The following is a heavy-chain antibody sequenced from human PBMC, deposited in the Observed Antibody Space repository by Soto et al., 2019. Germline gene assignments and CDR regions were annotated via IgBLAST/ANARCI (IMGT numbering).Heavy chain of an antibody. Sequence: SVKVSCKASGGTFSSYAISWVRQAPGQGLEWMGGIIPIFGTANYAQKFQGRVTITADESTSTAYMELSSLRSEDTAVYYCARVTYYYDSSGYPPGGRYYYYGMDVWGQGTTVTVSS. J-gene: IGHJ6*02. CDR3: ARVTYYYDSSGYPPGGRYYYYGMDV. CDR1: GGTFSSYA. V-gene: IGHV1-69*13. CDR2: IIPIFGTA. D-gene: IGHD3-22*01.